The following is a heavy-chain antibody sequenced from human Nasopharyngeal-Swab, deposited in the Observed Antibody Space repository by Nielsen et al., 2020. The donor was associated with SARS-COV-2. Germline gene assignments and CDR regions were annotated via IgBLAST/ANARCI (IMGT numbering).Heavy chain of an antibody. CDR1: GGSFTTYS. J-gene: IGHJ4*02. V-gene: IGHV4-34*01. Sequence: SETLSLTCAVYGGSFTTYSWIWIRQPPGKGLEWIGGINHIGSTNYNTYNPSLNSRVTISLATSKNQFSLTLTSVTAADTAIYFCARGRYYGDYDYWGQGALVTVSS. CDR2: INHIGST. CDR3: ARGRYYGDYDY. D-gene: IGHD4-17*01.